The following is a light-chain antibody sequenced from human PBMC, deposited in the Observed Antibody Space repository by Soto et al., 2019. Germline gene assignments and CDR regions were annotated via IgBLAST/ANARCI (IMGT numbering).Light chain of an antibody. V-gene: IGKV3-20*01. Sequence: EIVLTQSPGTLSLSPGERATLSCRASQSISSSNLVGYQQKPGQAPRLLIYGASSRATGIPYRFSGSGSGTDFTLTISSLEPEDFAVYFCHHCGGSQPFGQGTKVETK. CDR3: HHCGGSQP. J-gene: IGKJ1*01. CDR1: QSISSSN. CDR2: GAS.